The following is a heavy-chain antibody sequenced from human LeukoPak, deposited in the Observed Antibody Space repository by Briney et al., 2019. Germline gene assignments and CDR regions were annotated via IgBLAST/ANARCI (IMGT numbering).Heavy chain of an antibody. Sequence: GGSLRLSCAVSGFTFSGFWMSWSRQAPGKGLEWVASINSDGSEGYYADVVKGRFTISRDNAKNSLYLQINSLRAEDTAVYYCARSSYSSSSNVWGQGTTVTVSS. J-gene: IGHJ6*02. CDR2: INSDGSEG. CDR3: ARSSYSSSSNV. CDR1: GFTFSGFW. D-gene: IGHD6-6*01. V-gene: IGHV3-7*03.